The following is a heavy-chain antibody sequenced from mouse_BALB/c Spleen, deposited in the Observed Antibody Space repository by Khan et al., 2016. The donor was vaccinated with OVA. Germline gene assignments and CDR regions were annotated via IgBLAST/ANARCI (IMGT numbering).Heavy chain of an antibody. D-gene: IGHD1-1*01. Sequence: QVQLKQSGAELARPGASVKMSCKASGYIFTSYMIHWVKQRPGQGLEWIGDINPSSDYNNYNQKFKDKATLTADQSSSTSYMQLSSLTSEDSAVYDCARGGYGSFGYWGQGTLVTVSA. J-gene: IGHJ3*01. CDR2: INPSSDYN. CDR3: ARGGYGSFGY. CDR1: GYIFTSYM. V-gene: IGHV1-4*01.